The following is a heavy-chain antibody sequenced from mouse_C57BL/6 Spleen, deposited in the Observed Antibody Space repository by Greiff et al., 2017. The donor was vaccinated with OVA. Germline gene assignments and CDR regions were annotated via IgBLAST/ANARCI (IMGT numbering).Heavy chain of an antibody. CDR3: ARSGDYDMYFDV. J-gene: IGHJ1*03. CDR1: GYTFTDYY. D-gene: IGHD2-4*01. V-gene: IGHV1-76*01. CDR2: IYPGSGNT. Sequence: VKLQQSGAELVRPGASVKLSCKASGYTFTDYYINWVKQRPGQGLEWIARIYPGSGNTYYNEKFKGKATLTAEKSSSTAYMQLSSLTSEDSAVYFCARSGDYDMYFDVWGTGTTVTVSS.